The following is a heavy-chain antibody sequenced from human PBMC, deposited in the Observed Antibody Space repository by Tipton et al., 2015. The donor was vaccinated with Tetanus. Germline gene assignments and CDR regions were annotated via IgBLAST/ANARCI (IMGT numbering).Heavy chain of an antibody. CDR2: IYSGGST. CDR1: GFTFSRYW. Sequence: SLRLSCAASGFTFSRYWMSWVRQAPGKGLEWVSIIYSGGSTYYADSVKGRFTISRDNSKNTLYLQMNSLRAEDTAVYYCAKSHVGMPSDYYYYGMDVWGQGTTVTVSS. J-gene: IGHJ6*02. V-gene: IGHV3-66*01. D-gene: IGHD2-2*01. CDR3: AKSHVGMPSDYYYYGMDV.